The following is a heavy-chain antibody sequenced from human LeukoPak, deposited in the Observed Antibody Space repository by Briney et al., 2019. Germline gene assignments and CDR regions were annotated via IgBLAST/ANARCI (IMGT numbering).Heavy chain of an antibody. CDR2: ISGGGSGT. J-gene: IGHJ3*02. CDR1: GFTFSSYA. Sequence: GGSLRLTYAPSGFTFSSYAMSWVRQAPGKGLEWVAVISGGGSGTYYADSVRGRFTISRDNSKNTVYLQMNSLRAEDTGIYYCAKSVGSSGYFSRDAFDIWGQGTMVTVSS. CDR3: AKSVGSSGYFSRDAFDI. D-gene: IGHD3-22*01. V-gene: IGHV3-23*01.